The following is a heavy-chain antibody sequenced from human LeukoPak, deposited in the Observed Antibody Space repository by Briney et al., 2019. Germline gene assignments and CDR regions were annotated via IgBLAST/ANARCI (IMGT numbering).Heavy chain of an antibody. D-gene: IGHD4-17*01. V-gene: IGHV3-21*01. CDR3: ARGGSDYGDYFGAFDI. J-gene: IGHJ3*02. CDR2: ISSSSSYI. Sequence: SGGSLRLSCAVSGFTFSSYSMNWVRQAPGKGLEWVSSISSSSSYIYYADSVKGRFTISRDNSKNTLYLQMNSLRAEDTAVYYCARGGSDYGDYFGAFDIWGQGTMVTVSS. CDR1: GFTFSSYS.